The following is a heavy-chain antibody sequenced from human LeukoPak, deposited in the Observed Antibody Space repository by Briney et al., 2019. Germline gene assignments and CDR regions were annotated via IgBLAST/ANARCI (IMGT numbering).Heavy chain of an antibody. Sequence: PGGSLRLSCSASGFTVSSDYMSWVRQAPGKGLAWLSVIYSGGTTYYADSVKGRFTISRDNSKNTVYLQMNSLRVEYTAVYYCTRGGSVPATRSFDYWGQGTLVTVSS. CDR2: IYSGGTT. CDR1: GFTVSSDY. CDR3: TRGGSVPATRSFDY. J-gene: IGHJ4*02. V-gene: IGHV3-66*01. D-gene: IGHD6-19*01.